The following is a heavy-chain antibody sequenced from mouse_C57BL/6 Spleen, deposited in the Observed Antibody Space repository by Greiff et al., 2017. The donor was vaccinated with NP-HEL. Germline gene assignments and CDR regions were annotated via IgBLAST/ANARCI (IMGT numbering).Heavy chain of an antibody. J-gene: IGHJ4*01. V-gene: IGHV1-18*01. CDR2: INPNNGGT. D-gene: IGHD2-4*01. Sequence: VQLQQSGPELVKPGASVKIPCKASGYTFTDYNMDWVKQSHGKSLEWIGDINPNNGGTIYNQKFKGKATLTVDKSSSTAYMELRSLTSEDTAVYYCARTDYDLYYAMDYWGQGTSVTVSS. CDR3: ARTDYDLYYAMDY. CDR1: GYTFTDYN.